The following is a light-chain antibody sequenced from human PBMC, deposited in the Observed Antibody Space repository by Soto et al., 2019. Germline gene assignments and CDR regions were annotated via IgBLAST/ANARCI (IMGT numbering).Light chain of an antibody. CDR3: QQYGSSPFN. CDR2: GAS. J-gene: IGKJ3*01. V-gene: IGKV3-20*01. CDR1: QSVSSNF. Sequence: EIVLTQSPGTLSLSPGERATLSCRASQSVSSNFLAWYQQKPGQAPRLLIYGASSRATGIPDRFSGSGFGTDCTLTISRLEPEDFAVYYCQQYGSSPFNFGPGTKVDIK.